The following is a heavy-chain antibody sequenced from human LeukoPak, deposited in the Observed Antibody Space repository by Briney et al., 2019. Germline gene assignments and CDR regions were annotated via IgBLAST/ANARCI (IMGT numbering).Heavy chain of an antibody. V-gene: IGHV3-23*01. D-gene: IGHD6-13*01. Sequence: GGSLRLSCSASGFTFSAFPMHWVRQAPGKGLEWVSAISGSGGSTYYADSVKGRFTISRDNSKNTLYLQMNSLRAEDTAVYYCAKAGYSSSWYRFDYWGQGPWSPSPQ. J-gene: IGHJ4*02. CDR1: GFTFSAFP. CDR3: AKAGYSSSWYRFDY. CDR2: ISGSGGST.